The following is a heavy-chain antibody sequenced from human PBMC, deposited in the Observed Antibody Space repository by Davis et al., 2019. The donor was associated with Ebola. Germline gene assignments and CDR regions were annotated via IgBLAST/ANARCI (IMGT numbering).Heavy chain of an antibody. D-gene: IGHD3-3*01. V-gene: IGHV3-30*04. CDR3: VRAVFHEVLDY. CDR1: GFTFRNYA. CDR2: VSHSERER. J-gene: IGHJ4*02. Sequence: PGGSLRLSCAASGFTFRNYAMHWVRQAPGKGLEWVAVVSHSERERFYADSVKGRFTISRDNSENTLYLQMSSLTVDDTAVCYCVRAVFHEVLDYWGQGTPVTVSS.